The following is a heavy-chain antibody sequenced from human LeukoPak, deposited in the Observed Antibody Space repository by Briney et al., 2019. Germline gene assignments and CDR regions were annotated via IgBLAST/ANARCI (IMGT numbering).Heavy chain of an antibody. CDR1: GFTFSSYY. CDR3: AKEHILTGSFDP. J-gene: IGHJ5*02. V-gene: IGHV3-9*01. D-gene: IGHD3-9*01. CDR2: ISWNSGSI. Sequence: PGGSLRLSCVASGFTFSSYYIHWVRQAPGKGLEWVSGISWNSGSIGYADSVKGRFTVSRDNAKNSLYLQMNSLRAEDTALYYCAKEHILTGSFDPWGQGTLVTVSS.